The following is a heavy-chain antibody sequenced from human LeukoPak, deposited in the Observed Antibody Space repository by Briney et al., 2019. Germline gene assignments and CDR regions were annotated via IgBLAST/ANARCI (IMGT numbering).Heavy chain of an antibody. V-gene: IGHV4-4*02. J-gene: IGHJ4*02. CDR1: GGSISRSNW. Sequence: AETLSLTCTVSGGSISRSNWWSWVRQPPGKGLEWIGETYYSGTTNYNPSLKSRVTISVDTSKNQFSLKLSSVTAADTAVYYCARRSTYYYDSSGYYPGWGQGTLVTVSS. D-gene: IGHD3-22*01. CDR2: TYYSGTT. CDR3: ARRSTYYYDSSGYYPG.